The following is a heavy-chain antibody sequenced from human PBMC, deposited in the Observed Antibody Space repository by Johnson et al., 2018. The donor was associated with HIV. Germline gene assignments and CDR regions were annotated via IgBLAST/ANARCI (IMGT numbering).Heavy chain of an antibody. D-gene: IGHD5-12*01. V-gene: IGHV3-23*04. CDR2: ISGSGGST. Sequence: VQLVESGGGLVQPGGSLRLSCAASGFTFSSYAMSWVRQAPGKGLEWVSAISGSGGSTYYADSVKGRFTISRDNSKNTLYLQMNSLRAEDTAVYYWANDGGYSGYDFHAFEIWGQGTMVTVSS. CDR3: ANDGGYSGYDFHAFEI. J-gene: IGHJ3*02. CDR1: GFTFSSYA.